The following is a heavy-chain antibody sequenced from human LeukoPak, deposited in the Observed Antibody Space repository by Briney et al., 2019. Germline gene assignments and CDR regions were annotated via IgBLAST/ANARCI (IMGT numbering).Heavy chain of an antibody. D-gene: IGHD2-2*02. CDR1: GYTFTSYY. V-gene: IGHV1-46*01. CDR3: ARAHPPTGYCSSVACYRGSEYFQH. J-gene: IGHJ1*01. CDR2: INPSGGGT. Sequence: ASVKVSCKASGYTFTSYYIYWVRQAPGQGLEWMGMINPSGGGTRYPQKFQGRVTMTRDTSTSTVYMELSSLRSEDTAVYYCARAHPPTGYCSSVACYRGSEYFQHWGQGTLVTVPS.